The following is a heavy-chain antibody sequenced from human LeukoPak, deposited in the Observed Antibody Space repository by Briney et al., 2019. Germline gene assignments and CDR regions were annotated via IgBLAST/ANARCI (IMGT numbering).Heavy chain of an antibody. CDR3: ARDNYGQTDY. J-gene: IGHJ4*02. CDR1: GYSISSGYY. D-gene: IGHD4-11*01. CDR2: IYHSGST. V-gene: IGHV4-38-2*02. Sequence: SETLSLTCTVSGYSISSGYYWGWIRQPPGKGLEWIGSIYHSGSTYYNPSLKSRVTISVDTSKNQFSLKLSSVTAADTTVYYCARDNYGQTDYWGQGTLVTVSS.